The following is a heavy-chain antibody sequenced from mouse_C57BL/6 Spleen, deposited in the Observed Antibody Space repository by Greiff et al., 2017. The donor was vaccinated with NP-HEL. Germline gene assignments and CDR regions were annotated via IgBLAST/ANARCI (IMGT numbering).Heavy chain of an antibody. J-gene: IGHJ4*01. D-gene: IGHD1-1*01. Sequence: VQLQQSGAELVKPGASVKISCKASGYAFSSYWMNWVKQRPGKGLEWIGQIYPGDGDTNYNGKFKGKATLTADKSSSTAYMQLSSLTSEDSAVYFCARGRNYGTMDYWGQGTSVTVSS. CDR1: GYAFSSYW. CDR3: ARGRNYGTMDY. V-gene: IGHV1-80*01. CDR2: IYPGDGDT.